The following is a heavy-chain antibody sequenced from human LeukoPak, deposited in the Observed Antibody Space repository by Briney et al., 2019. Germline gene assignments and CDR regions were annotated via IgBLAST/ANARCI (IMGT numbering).Heavy chain of an antibody. CDR1: GVSFSNSDYY. D-gene: IGHD2-8*01. CDR3: ARQMYGLLYPDF. CDR2: MYYSGST. V-gene: IGHV4-39*01. J-gene: IGHJ4*02. Sequence: PSETLSLTCTISGVSFSNSDYYWGWVRQPPGKGLEWLATMYYSGSTYYNPSLRSRLTLSADTSKNQITLKLSSVTAADTAVYYCARQMYGLLYPDFCGQGTLVAVSS.